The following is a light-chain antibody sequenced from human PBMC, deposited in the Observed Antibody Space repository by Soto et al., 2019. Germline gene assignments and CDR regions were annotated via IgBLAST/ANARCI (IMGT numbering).Light chain of an antibody. Sequence: DIQMTQSPSTLSAFVGDRVTITCRASQSISSWLAWYQQKPGKAPKLLIYHASNLESGVPSRFSGSGSGTEFTLTISGLQPDDFATYYCHQYNSYWGTFGQGTKVDIK. CDR3: HQYNSYWGT. CDR2: HAS. J-gene: IGKJ1*01. V-gene: IGKV1-5*01. CDR1: QSISSW.